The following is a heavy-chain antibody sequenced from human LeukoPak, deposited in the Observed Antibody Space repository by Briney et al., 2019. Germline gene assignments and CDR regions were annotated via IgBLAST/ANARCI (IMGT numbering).Heavy chain of an antibody. J-gene: IGHJ4*02. CDR3: ARVLLWFGESNDY. CDR1: GITFSSYG. Sequence: GGSLRLSCAASGITFSSYGMHWVRQAPGKGLEWVAVILYDGSNKYYADSVKGRFTISRDNSKNTLYLQMNSLRAEDTAVYYCARVLLWFGESNDYWGQGTLVTVSS. V-gene: IGHV3-30*03. CDR2: ILYDGSNK. D-gene: IGHD3-10*01.